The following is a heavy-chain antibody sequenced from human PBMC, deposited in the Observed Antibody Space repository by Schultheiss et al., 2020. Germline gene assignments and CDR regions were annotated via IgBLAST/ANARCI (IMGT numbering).Heavy chain of an antibody. J-gene: IGHJ4*02. Sequence: GESLKISCAASGFTFSSYSMNWVRQAPGKGLEWVAVIWYDGSNKYYADSVKGRFTLSRDNSKNTLYLQMNSLRAEDTAVYFCARDYVGQCGSTQCPGHFDHWGQGTLVTVSS. D-gene: IGHD2-2*03. CDR3: ARDYVGQCGSTQCPGHFDH. V-gene: IGHV3-33*08. CDR2: IWYDGSNK. CDR1: GFTFSSYS.